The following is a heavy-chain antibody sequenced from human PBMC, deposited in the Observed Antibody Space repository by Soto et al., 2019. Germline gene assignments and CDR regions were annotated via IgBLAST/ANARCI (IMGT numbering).Heavy chain of an antibody. V-gene: IGHV4-31*03. CDR1: GASITSGGYY. Sequence: QVQLQESGPGLVKPSQTLSLTCTVSGASITSGGYYWSWTRQHPGKGLEWIGYIYYSVTTYYNPSLKSRVIISVVTSKNQSSLNLSSVTAADTAVYYCARAENERAGIYRPPDYWGQGTLVSVSS. CDR2: IYYSVTT. J-gene: IGHJ4*02. D-gene: IGHD5-12*01. CDR3: ARAENERAGIYRPPDY.